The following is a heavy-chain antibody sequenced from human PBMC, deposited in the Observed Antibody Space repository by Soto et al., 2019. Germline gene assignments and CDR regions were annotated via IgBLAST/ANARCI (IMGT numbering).Heavy chain of an antibody. D-gene: IGHD5-18*01. CDR1: GGSVSSRALY. CDR3: ARQDPLSGYGYGLGGYYFDY. J-gene: IGHJ4*02. CDR2: IYYSGTT. V-gene: IGHV4-39*01. Sequence: QVQLQESGPGLVKPSETLSLTCTVSGGSVSSRALYWGWIRQTPGKGLEWIGNIYYSGTTSYNPSLKSRVTISVDTSKNQFSLKLTSVTAADTAVYYCARQDPLSGYGYGLGGYYFDYWGQGTLVTVSS.